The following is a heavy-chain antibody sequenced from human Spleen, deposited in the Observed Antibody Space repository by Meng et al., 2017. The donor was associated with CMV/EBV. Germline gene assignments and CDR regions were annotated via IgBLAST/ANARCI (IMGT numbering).Heavy chain of an antibody. V-gene: IGHV3-74*01. Sequence: GGSLRLSCAASGFTFSSYWMHWVRQAPGKGLVWASRINSDGSSTNYADSVKGRFTISRDNAKNTLYLQMNSLRAEDTAVYYCARDQDLDYGMDVWGQGTTVTVSS. J-gene: IGHJ6*02. CDR2: INSDGSST. CDR1: GFTFSSYW. CDR3: ARDQDLDYGMDV.